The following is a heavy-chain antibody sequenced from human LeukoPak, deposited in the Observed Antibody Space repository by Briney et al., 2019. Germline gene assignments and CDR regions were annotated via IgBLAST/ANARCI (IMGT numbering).Heavy chain of an antibody. CDR1: GFTFSSYN. Sequence: PGGSLRLSCEASGFTFSSYNMNWVRQAPGKRLEWVSSITSSSSYVFYADSVKGRFTISRDNAKNSLYLQMNSLRAEDTAVYYCAREFYGIAAAGSLNYYYMDVWGKGTTVTISS. D-gene: IGHD6-13*01. CDR3: AREFYGIAAAGSLNYYYMDV. V-gene: IGHV3-21*01. CDR2: ITSSSSYV. J-gene: IGHJ6*03.